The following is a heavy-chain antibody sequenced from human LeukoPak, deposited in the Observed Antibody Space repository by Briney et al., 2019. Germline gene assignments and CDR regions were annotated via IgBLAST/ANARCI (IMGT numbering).Heavy chain of an antibody. Sequence: GGSLRLSCAASGFTFSSYWMSWVRQAPGKGLEWVAFIRYDGSNKYYADSVKGRFTISRDNSKNTLYLQMNSLRAEDTAVYYCAKGMGYCSSPSCYTLPFDYWGQGTLVTVSS. CDR2: IRYDGSNK. J-gene: IGHJ4*02. V-gene: IGHV3-30*02. CDR1: GFTFSSYW. CDR3: AKGMGYCSSPSCYTLPFDY. D-gene: IGHD2-2*02.